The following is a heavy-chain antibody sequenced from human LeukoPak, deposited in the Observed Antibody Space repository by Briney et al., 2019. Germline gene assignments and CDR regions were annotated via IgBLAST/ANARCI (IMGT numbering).Heavy chain of an antibody. V-gene: IGHV1-69*05. D-gene: IGHD2-2*02. J-gene: IGHJ3*02. CDR1: GGTFSSYA. CDR2: IIPIFGTA. CDR3: ARAEYCGSTSCYKGLRPYDAFDI. Sequence: SVKVSCKASGGTFSSYAISWVRQAPGQGLEWMGGIIPIFGTANYAQKFQGRVTITTDESTSTAYMELSSLRSEDTAVYYCARAEYCGSTSCYKGLRPYDAFDIWGQGTMVTVSS.